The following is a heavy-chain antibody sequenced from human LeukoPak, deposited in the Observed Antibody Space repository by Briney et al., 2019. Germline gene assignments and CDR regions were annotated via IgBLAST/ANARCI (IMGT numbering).Heavy chain of an antibody. D-gene: IGHD3-3*01. CDR2: IYSGGST. CDR1: GFTVSSNY. V-gene: IGHV3-66*01. J-gene: IGHJ6*02. CDR3: ARGHLRFLTDV. Sequence: GGSLRVSCAASGFTVSSNYMSWVRQAPGKGLEWVSVIYSGGSTYYADSVKGRFTISRDNSKNTLYLQMNSLRAEDTAVYYCARGHLRFLTDVWGQGTTVTVSS.